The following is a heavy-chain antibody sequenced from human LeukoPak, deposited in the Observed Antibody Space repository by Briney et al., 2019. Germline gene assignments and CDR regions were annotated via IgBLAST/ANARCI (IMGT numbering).Heavy chain of an antibody. Sequence: ASVKVSCKPSGYTFTSYGISWVRQAPGQGLEWMGWISAYNGSTNYAQNLQGRVTMTNDTSTRTAYMELRSLRSDDTAVFYCARDRPYYGSGSYSFYYYYMDVWGKGTTVTISS. J-gene: IGHJ6*03. CDR1: GYTFTSYG. CDR3: ARDRPYYGSGSYSFYYYYMDV. D-gene: IGHD3-10*01. CDR2: ISAYNGST. V-gene: IGHV1-18*01.